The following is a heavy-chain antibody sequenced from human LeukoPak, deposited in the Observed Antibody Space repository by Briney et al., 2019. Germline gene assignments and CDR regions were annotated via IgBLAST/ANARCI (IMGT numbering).Heavy chain of an antibody. CDR3: ARASDSSGYYSGMDV. Sequence: SQTLSLTCAVSGGSISSGGYSWSWIRQPPGKGLEWIGYIYHSGSTYYNPSLKSRVTISVGRSKNQFSLKLSSVTAADTAVYYCARASDSSGYYSGMDVWGQGTTVTVSS. CDR2: IYHSGST. CDR1: GGSISSGGYS. V-gene: IGHV4-30-2*01. D-gene: IGHD3-22*01. J-gene: IGHJ6*02.